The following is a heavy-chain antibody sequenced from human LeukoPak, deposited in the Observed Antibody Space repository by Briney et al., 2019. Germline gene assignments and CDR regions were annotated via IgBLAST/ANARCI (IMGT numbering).Heavy chain of an antibody. D-gene: IGHD6-13*01. Sequence: SETLSLTCTVSGGSISSYYWSWIRQPPGKGLEWIGYIYYSGSTYYNPSLKSRVTISVDTSKNQFSLKLSSVTAADTAVYYCARDLIAAAGGDAFDIWGQGTMVTVSS. CDR1: GGSISSYY. J-gene: IGHJ3*02. CDR2: IYYSGST. CDR3: ARDLIAAAGGDAFDI. V-gene: IGHV4-59*12.